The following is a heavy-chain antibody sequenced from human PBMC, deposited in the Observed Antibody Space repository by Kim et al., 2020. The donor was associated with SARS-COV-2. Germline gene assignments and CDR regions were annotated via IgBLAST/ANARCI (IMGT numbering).Heavy chain of an antibody. V-gene: IGHV3-23*01. J-gene: IGHJ6*02. Sequence: GGSLRLSCAASGFTFSSYAMSWVRQAPGKGLEWVSAISGSGGSTYYADSVKGRFTISRDNSKNTLYLQMNSLRAEDTAVYYCAKGGYDYVWGSKFPRGMDVWGQGTTVTVSS. CDR3: AKGGYDYVWGSKFPRGMDV. CDR1: GFTFSSYA. D-gene: IGHD3-16*01. CDR2: ISGSGGST.